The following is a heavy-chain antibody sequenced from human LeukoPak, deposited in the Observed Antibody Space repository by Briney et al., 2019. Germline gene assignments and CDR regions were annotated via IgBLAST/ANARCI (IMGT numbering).Heavy chain of an antibody. CDR2: INHSGST. Sequence: SETLSLTCAVYGGSFSGYYWSWIRQSPGKGLEWIGEINHSGSTNYNPSLKSRVTISVDTSKNQFSLKLSSVTAADTAVYYCASSYYDSSGYPIPPGLDYWGQGTLVTVSS. D-gene: IGHD3-22*01. CDR3: ASSYYDSSGYPIPPGLDY. CDR1: GGSFSGYY. V-gene: IGHV4-34*01. J-gene: IGHJ4*02.